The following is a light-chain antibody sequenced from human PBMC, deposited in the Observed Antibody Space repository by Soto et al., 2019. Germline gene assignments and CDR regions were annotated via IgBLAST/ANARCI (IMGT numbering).Light chain of an antibody. CDR2: DVS. V-gene: IGLV2-11*01. CDR1: SSDIGSYNY. CDR3: CTYAGSYLWV. Sequence: QSALTQPRSVSGSPGQSVTISCTGTSSDIGSYNYVSWYQQHPGKAPKLMIYDVSKRPSGVPDRFSGSKSGNTASLTISGLQTEDEADYYCCTYAGSYLWVFGGGTKVNVL. J-gene: IGLJ3*02.